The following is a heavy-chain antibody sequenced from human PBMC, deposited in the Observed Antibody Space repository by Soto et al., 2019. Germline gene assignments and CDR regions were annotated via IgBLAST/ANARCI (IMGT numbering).Heavy chain of an antibody. D-gene: IGHD6-25*01. CDR2: ISYDEKTK. CDR1: GFTCSTYG. J-gene: IGHJ4*02. Sequence: QVQLVESGGGVVQPGRSLRLSCAASGFTCSTYGMHWVRQAPGKGLEWLAVISYDEKTKYYADSVKARFTISRDNSKNTLFLQMNRLRSEDTAVYYCAKGSQMAAVLDNWGQGTLVTVSS. V-gene: IGHV3-30*18. CDR3: AKGSQMAAVLDN.